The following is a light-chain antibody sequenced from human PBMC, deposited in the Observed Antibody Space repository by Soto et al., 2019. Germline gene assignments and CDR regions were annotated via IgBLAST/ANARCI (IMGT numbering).Light chain of an antibody. V-gene: IGKV3-11*01. Sequence: EIVLTQSPATLSLSPGERATLSCRASQSVSSYLAWYQQNPGQAPRLLIYDASNRATGIPARFSGSGSGTDFTLIISRLEPEEFAVYYCQQYGSPPLTFGGGTKVDI. CDR1: QSVSSY. J-gene: IGKJ4*01. CDR2: DAS. CDR3: QQYGSPPLT.